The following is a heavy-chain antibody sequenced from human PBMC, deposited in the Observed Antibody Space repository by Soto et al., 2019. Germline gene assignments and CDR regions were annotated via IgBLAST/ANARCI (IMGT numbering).Heavy chain of an antibody. CDR2: IFHGGTT. CDR1: GGPISTGGYS. CDR3: ARGMDATSFNYWYFDL. J-gene: IGHJ2*01. V-gene: IGHV4-30-2*01. Sequence: QPQLQESGSGLVTPSQTLSLTCDISGGPISTGGYSWNWIRQTPGKGLEWIGYIFHGGTTSYNPSLESRVTISVDSSRNEFSLRLNSVTAADTAVYFCARGMDATSFNYWYFDLWGRGTLVTVSS. D-gene: IGHD2-2*03.